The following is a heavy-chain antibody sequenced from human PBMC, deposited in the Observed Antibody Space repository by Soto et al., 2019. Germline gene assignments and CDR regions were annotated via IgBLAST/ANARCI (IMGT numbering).Heavy chain of an antibody. CDR2: INPNSGGT. CDR3: ARYYGSGDYYFDY. J-gene: IGHJ4*02. V-gene: IGHV1-2*04. D-gene: IGHD3-10*01. CDR1: GYTFTGYY. Sequence: ASVKVSCKASGYTFTGYYMHWVRQAPGQGLEWMGWINPNSGGTNYAQKFQGWVTMTRDTSISTAYMELSRLRSDDTAVYYCARYYGSGDYYFDYWGQGTLVPSPQ.